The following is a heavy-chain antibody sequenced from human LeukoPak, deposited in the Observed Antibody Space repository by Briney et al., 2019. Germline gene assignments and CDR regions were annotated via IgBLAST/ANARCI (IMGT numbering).Heavy chain of an antibody. V-gene: IGHV3-33*08. Sequence: GRSLRLSCAASGFTFDDYAMHWVRQAPGKGLEWVAVIWYDGSNKYYADSVKGRFTITRDNSKNTLYLQMNSLRAEDTAVYYCARGAYTARFPFDPWGQGTLVTVSS. CDR1: GFTFDDYA. CDR3: ARGAYTARFPFDP. D-gene: IGHD5-18*01. CDR2: IWYDGSNK. J-gene: IGHJ5*02.